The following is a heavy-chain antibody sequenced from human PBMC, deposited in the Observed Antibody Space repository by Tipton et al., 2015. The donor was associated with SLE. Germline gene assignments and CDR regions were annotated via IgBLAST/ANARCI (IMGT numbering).Heavy chain of an antibody. D-gene: IGHD4-23*01. J-gene: IGHJ5*02. CDR2: IFYTGST. CDR3: ARGGRGDGGNPFDP. CDR1: GGSISSYF. V-gene: IGHV4-59*01. Sequence: TLSLTCTVSGGSISSYFWTWIRQPPGKGLEWIGHIFYTGSTRYNPSLKSRVTISVDTSKSQIFLKMSSVTAADTAVYYCARGGRGDGGNPFDPWGQGTLVTVSS.